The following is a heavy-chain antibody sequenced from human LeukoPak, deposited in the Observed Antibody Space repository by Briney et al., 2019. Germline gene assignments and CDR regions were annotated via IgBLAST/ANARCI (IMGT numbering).Heavy chain of an antibody. Sequence: SETLSLTCAVYGGSFSGYYWSWIRQPPGKGLEWIGEINHSGSTNYNPSLKSRVTISVDTSKNQFSLKLSSVAAADTAVYYCARRVMVRGVITFGYWGQGTLVTVS. CDR3: ARRVMVRGVITFGY. CDR1: GGSFSGYY. J-gene: IGHJ4*02. CDR2: INHSGST. D-gene: IGHD3-10*01. V-gene: IGHV4-34*01.